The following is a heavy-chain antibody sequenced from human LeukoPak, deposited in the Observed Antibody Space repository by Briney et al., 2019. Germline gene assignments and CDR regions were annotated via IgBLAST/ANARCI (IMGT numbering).Heavy chain of an antibody. D-gene: IGHD6-19*01. J-gene: IGHJ4*02. CDR1: GFKFDDRG. V-gene: IGHV3-20*01. CDR2: LNWSGGKT. Sequence: GGSLRLSCAASGFKFDDRGMSWVRQAPGKGLERVSGLNWSGGKTGYADSVKGRFTISRDNSKNFVVLQMNSLRVEDTAFYCARSASVAADYYFDSWGQGTLVTVSS. CDR3: ARSASVAADYYFDS.